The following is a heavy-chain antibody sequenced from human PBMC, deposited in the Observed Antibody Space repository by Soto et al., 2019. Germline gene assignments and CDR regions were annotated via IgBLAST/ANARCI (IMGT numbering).Heavy chain of an antibody. J-gene: IGHJ4*02. Sequence: QVQLQQWGAGLLKPSETLSLTCAVYGGSFSGYYWSWIRQPPGKGLEWIGEINHSGSTNYNPSLKGSVPQSGNPSKNQFPLELGFVAAADTAVYYCARGVLGIWGQGTLVTVSS. D-gene: IGHD3-10*01. V-gene: IGHV4-34*01. CDR2: INHSGST. CDR1: GGSFSGYY. CDR3: ARGVLGI.